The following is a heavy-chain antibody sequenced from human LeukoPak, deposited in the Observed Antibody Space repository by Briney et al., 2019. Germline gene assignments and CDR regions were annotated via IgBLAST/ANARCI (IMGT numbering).Heavy chain of an antibody. D-gene: IGHD6-19*01. CDR3: AREEIAVAGYVDY. V-gene: IGHV1-69*05. CDR2: IIPIFGTA. Sequence: SVKVSCKACAGTFSSYSISWVRQAPGQGLEWMGRIIPIFGTANYAQKFQGRVTITTDESTSTAYMELSSLRSEDTAVYYCAREEIAVAGYVDYWGQGTLVTVS. J-gene: IGHJ4*02. CDR1: AGTFSSYS.